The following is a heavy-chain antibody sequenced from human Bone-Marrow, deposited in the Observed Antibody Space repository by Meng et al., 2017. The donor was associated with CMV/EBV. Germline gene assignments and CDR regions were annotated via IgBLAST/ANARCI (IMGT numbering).Heavy chain of an antibody. J-gene: IGHJ5*02. D-gene: IGHD3-22*01. CDR3: ALVVMKVWNWFDP. CDR2: INPNSGGT. CDR1: GYTFTGYY. Sequence: ASVKVSCKASGYTFTGYYMHWVRQAPGQGLEWMGWINPNSGGTNYAQKFQGRVTMTRDTSISTVYMELSSLRSEDTAVYYCALVVMKVWNWFDPWGQGTLVTVSS. V-gene: IGHV1-2*02.